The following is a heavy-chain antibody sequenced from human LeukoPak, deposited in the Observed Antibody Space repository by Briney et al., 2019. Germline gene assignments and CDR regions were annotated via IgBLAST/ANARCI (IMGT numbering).Heavy chain of an antibody. CDR1: GGSISSYY. CDR3: ARVNSPTDY. Sequence: SETLSLTCTVSGGSISSYYRSWIRQPPGKGLEWIGYIYYSGSTNYNPSLKSRVTISVDTSKNQFSLKLSSVTAADTAVYYCARVNSPTDYWGQGTLVTVSS. V-gene: IGHV4-59*01. CDR2: IYYSGST. J-gene: IGHJ4*02.